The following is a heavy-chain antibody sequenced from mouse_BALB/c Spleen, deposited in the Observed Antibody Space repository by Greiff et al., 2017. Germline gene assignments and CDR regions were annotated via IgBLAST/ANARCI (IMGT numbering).Heavy chain of an antibody. CDR2: IYPGSGNT. CDR1: GYTFTDYY. J-gene: IGHJ1*01. V-gene: IGHV1-77*01. D-gene: IGHD2-1*01. CDR3: ARSGGNYWYFDV. Sequence: VQLQQSGAELARPGASVKLSCKASGYTFTDYYINWVKQRTGQGLEWIGEIYPGSGNTYYNEKFKGKATLTADKSSSTAYMQLSSLTSEDSAVYFCARSGGNYWYFDVWGAGTTVTVSS.